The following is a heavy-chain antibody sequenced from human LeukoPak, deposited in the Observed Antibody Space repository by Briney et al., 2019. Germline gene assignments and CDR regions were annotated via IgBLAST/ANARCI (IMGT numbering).Heavy chain of an antibody. V-gene: IGHV4-39*01. CDR1: GGSIDSSSYY. CDR3: ARQRADYFYHYMDV. Sequence: SETLSLTCTVSGGSIDSSSYYWDWIRQPPGKGLEWLGNIYYSGTTFYTSSLKSRVTISTDMSKNEFSLRLTSVTAADTAVYYCARQRADYFYHYMDVWGKGTTVIVSS. J-gene: IGHJ6*03. CDR2: IYYSGTT.